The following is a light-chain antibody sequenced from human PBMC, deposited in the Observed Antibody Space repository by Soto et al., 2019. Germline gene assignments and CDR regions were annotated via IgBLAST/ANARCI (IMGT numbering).Light chain of an antibody. Sequence: SYELTQPPSVSMAPGKTARITCGGNNIGSKGVHWYQQKPGQAPVLVIYYNTDRPSGIPERFSGSNSGNTATLTISRVEAGDEADYYCQVWDSSNDHVIFGGGTKVTVL. CDR3: QVWDSSNDHVI. CDR1: NIGSKG. V-gene: IGLV3-21*04. J-gene: IGLJ2*01. CDR2: YNT.